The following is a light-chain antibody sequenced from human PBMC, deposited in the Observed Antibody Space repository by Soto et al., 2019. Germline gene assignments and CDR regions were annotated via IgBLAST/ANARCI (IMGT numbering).Light chain of an antibody. CDR2: EIN. Sequence: QSVLTQPPSASGSPGQSVTISCTGTSSDVGAYDYVSWYQQHPGKAPKLMIYEINKRPSGVPDRFSGSKSGNTASLTVSGLQAEDEAEYYCSSFAGSNNSPYVFGIGTKVTVL. CDR1: SSDVGAYDY. V-gene: IGLV2-8*01. J-gene: IGLJ1*01. CDR3: SSFAGSNNSPYV.